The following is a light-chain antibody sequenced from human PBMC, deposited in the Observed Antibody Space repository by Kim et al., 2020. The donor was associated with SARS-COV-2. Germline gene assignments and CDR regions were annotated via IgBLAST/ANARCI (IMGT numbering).Light chain of an antibody. CDR1: RSISGY. V-gene: IGKV1-39*01. J-gene: IGKJ1*01. Sequence: SASVGDRVTITCRASRSISGYLSWFQQKPGKAPNLLIYGTSTLQTGVPSRFSGSGSGTEFTLTISSLQPEDFATYFCQQSDNTRTFGQGTKVEIK. CDR3: QQSDNTRT. CDR2: GTS.